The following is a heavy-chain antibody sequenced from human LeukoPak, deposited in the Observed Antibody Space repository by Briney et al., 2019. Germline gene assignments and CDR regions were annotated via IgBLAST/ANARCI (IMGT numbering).Heavy chain of an antibody. J-gene: IGHJ4*02. D-gene: IGHD6-6*01. CDR2: ISWNSGSI. CDR3: AKGGIAARLYYFDY. Sequence: PGRSLRLSCAASGFTFDDYAMHWVRQAPGKGLEWVSGISWNSGSIGYADSVKGRFTISRDNAKNFLYLQMNSLRAEDTALYYCAKGGIAARLYYFDYWGQGTLVTVSS. CDR1: GFTFDDYA. V-gene: IGHV3-9*01.